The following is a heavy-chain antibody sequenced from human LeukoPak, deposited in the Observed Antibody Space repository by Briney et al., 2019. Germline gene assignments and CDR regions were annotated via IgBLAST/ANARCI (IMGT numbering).Heavy chain of an antibody. CDR3: TKDATPYTYVEFDY. J-gene: IGHJ4*02. V-gene: IGHV3-43*02. Sequence: GGSLRLSCAASGFTFEDYALHWVRQAPGKGLEWVSLISGDGATTFYGDSVKGRFTISRDNSKNSLYLQMNSLRPEDRAFYYCTKDATPYTYVEFDYWGQGTLVTVSS. D-gene: IGHD5-18*01. CDR2: ISGDGATT. CDR1: GFTFEDYA.